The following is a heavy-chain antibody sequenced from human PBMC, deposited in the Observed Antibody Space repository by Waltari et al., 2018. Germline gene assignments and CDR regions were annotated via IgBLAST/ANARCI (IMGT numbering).Heavy chain of an antibody. Sequence: EAQLVESGGGLVKPGGSLRLSCAASGFSFSTSNLNWVPQAPGKGLEWVSSISASSSSIYYADSLKGRFTISRDNTKNSLYLQMNSLRGDDTAVYYCVRRGSGSLLGAFDIWGQGTMVTVSS. J-gene: IGHJ3*02. CDR2: ISASSSSI. V-gene: IGHV3-21*02. CDR1: GFSFSTSN. D-gene: IGHD1-26*01. CDR3: VRRGSGSLLGAFDI.